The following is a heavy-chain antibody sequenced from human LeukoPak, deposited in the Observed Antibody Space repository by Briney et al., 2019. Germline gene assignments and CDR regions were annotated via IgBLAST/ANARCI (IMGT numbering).Heavy chain of an antibody. J-gene: IGHJ4*02. Sequence: ASVTVSFTSSGYTFTGYYIHWVGQAPGQGREWMGGINPSGRFTKYSQKFQLSVTMTRHTSISTAYIELSSLTSDDTAVYFCARRYFSGVSCYPDYWGQGTLLTVSS. CDR1: GYTFTGYY. CDR3: ARRYFSGVSCYPDY. V-gene: IGHV1-2*02. D-gene: IGHD2-15*01. CDR2: INPSGRFT.